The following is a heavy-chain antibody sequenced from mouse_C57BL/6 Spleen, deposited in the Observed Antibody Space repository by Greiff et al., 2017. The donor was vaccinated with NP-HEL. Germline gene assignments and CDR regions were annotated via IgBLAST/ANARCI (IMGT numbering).Heavy chain of an antibody. CDR3: ARNFGLRYYYAMDY. V-gene: IGHV2-2*01. CDR2: IWSGGST. Sequence: QVQLKQSGPGLVQPSQSLSITCTVSGFSLTSYGVHWVRQSPGKGLEWLGVIWSGGSTDYNAAFISRLSISKDNSKSQVFFKMNSLQADDTAIYYCARNFGLRYYYAMDYWGQGTSVTVSS. CDR1: GFSLTSYG. J-gene: IGHJ4*01. D-gene: IGHD1-1*01.